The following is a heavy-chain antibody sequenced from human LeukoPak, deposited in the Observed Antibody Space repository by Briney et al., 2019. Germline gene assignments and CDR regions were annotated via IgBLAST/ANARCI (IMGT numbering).Heavy chain of an antibody. CDR3: ARDRGFTSFDC. J-gene: IGHJ4*02. D-gene: IGHD5-12*01. CDR2: IKEDGSVK. CDR1: GFSFSSSW. V-gene: IGHV3-7*01. Sequence: GGSLRLSCAASGFSFSSSWMTWVRQAPGKGLEWVANIKEDGSVKNYVDSVKGRFTISRDNAKNSLYLQMNSLRVEDTAMYYCARDRGFTSFDCWGQGTLVTVSS.